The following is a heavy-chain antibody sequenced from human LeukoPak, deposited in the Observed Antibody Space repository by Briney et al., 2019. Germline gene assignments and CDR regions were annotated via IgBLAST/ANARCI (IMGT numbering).Heavy chain of an antibody. Sequence: GGSLRLSCAASGFTFSNFAMSWVRQAPGKGLEWVSLINSGGSTYYADSVKGRFTISRDNSKNTLCLQMNSLRVEDTAVYYCAKGSGYIYGDGSDYWGQGTLVTVSS. V-gene: IGHV3-23*01. D-gene: IGHD5-18*01. CDR3: AKGSGYIYGDGSDY. J-gene: IGHJ4*02. CDR2: INSGGST. CDR1: GFTFSNFA.